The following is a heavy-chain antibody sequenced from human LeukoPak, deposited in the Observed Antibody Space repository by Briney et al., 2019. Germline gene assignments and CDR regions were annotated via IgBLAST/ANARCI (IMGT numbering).Heavy chain of an antibody. CDR3: AGRGHRYSRD. CDR2: IQDSGIT. Sequence: PSETLSLTCTVSGDSFSSGYWSWLRQSPGKGLEWIGFIQDSGITDYNPSLKSRLLMSVDLSKNQFSLNLRSVTAADTAVYYCAGRGHRYSRDWGQGILVTISS. CDR1: GDSFSSGY. V-gene: IGHV4-4*09. D-gene: IGHD2-15*01. J-gene: IGHJ1*01.